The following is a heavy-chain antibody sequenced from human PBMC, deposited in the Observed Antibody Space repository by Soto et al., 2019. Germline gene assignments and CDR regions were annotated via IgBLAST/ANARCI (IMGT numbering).Heavy chain of an antibody. J-gene: IGHJ4*02. CDR3: AHTSGSVLGDY. D-gene: IGHD3-10*01. CDR1: GFSLSTSGVG. V-gene: IGHV2-5*02. CDR2: IYWDDDK. Sequence: QITLKESGPTLVKPTQTLTLTCTFSGFSLSTSGVGVGWIRQPPGKALECLAVIYWDDDKRYSPSLKNRLTITKDTSKNQVVLTLTNMNPVDTATYYCAHTSGSVLGDYWGQGILVTFSS.